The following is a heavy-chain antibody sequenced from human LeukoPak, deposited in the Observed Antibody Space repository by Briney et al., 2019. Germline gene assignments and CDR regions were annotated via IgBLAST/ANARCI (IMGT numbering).Heavy chain of an antibody. J-gene: IGHJ5*02. D-gene: IGHD5-12*01. CDR2: ISGSGGRT. CDR3: AKGLSTWLNWFDP. CDR1: GITLSNYG. Sequence: GGSLRLSCAVSGITLSNYGMSWVRQAPGKGLEWVAGISGSGGRTNYADSVKGRFTISRDNSKNTLYLQMNSLRAEDTAVYYCAKGLSTWLNWFDPWGQGTLVTVSS. V-gene: IGHV3-23*01.